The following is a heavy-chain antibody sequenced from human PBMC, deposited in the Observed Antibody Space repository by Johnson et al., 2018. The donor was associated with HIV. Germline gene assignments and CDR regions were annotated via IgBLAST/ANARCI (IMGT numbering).Heavy chain of an antibody. CDR2: IWYDGSKN. CDR1: GFTVSSNS. V-gene: IGHV3-33*08. J-gene: IGHJ3*02. D-gene: IGHD3-10*01. CDR3: AIGRGEFPRHAFDI. Sequence: QVQLVESGGALVQPGGSLRLSCAASGFTVSSNSMTWVRQAPGKGLEWVAVIWYDGSKNYYADSVKGRFTISKDNSRNTLFLHMNSLRADDTAVYYCAIGRGEFPRHAFDIWGQGTMVTVSS.